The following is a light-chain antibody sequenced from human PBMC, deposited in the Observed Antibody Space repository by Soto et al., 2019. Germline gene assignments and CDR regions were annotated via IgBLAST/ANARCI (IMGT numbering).Light chain of an antibody. CDR1: KSVRSN. CDR3: QQYDDWPRT. V-gene: IGKV3D-15*01. J-gene: IGKJ1*01. CDR2: GAS. Sequence: ERVMTQSPATLSVSPGERATLSCRASKSVRSNLAWYQQTPGQAPRLLIYGASTGATGIPDRFRGSGYGTEFTLTISSLQSEDFASYFCQQYDDWPRTFGQGTRVQIK.